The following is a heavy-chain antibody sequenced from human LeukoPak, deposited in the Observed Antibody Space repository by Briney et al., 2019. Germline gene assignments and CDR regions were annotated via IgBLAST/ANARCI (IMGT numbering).Heavy chain of an antibody. Sequence: HAGGSLRLSCTASGFTFSSHTMSWVRQAPGKGLEWVSAISGSDGSTYYADSVKGRFTISRDDSKNTLYPQMNSLRAEDTAIYYCAKAGDSSGWYFDYWGQGTLVTVSS. CDR3: AKAGDSSGWYFDY. CDR1: GFTFSSHT. CDR2: ISGSDGST. J-gene: IGHJ4*02. V-gene: IGHV3-23*01. D-gene: IGHD6-19*01.